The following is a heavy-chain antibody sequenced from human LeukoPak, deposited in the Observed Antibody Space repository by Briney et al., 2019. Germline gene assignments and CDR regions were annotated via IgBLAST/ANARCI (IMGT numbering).Heavy chain of an antibody. CDR2: VRYDGSNK. V-gene: IGHV3-30*02. J-gene: IGHJ4*02. D-gene: IGHD4-23*01. CDR3: ARDFRATVVTAGPDY. CDR1: GFMFSSYA. Sequence: GGSPRLSCAASGFMFSSYAMHWVRQAPGKGLEWVAFVRYDGSNKYYADYVKGRFTISRDNSNNALYLQMNSLRGEDTAIYYCARDFRATVVTAGPDYWGQGTLVTVSS.